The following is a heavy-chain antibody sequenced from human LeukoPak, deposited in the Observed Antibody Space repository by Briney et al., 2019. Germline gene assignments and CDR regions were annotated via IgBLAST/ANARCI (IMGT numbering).Heavy chain of an antibody. Sequence: GGSLRLSCAASGFTFSSYGMHWVRQAPGKGLEWVAVIWYDGSNKYYADSVKGRFTISRDNSKNTLYLQMNSLRAEDTAVYYCARDPWDDVSHYYYYGMDVWGQGTTVTVSS. D-gene: IGHD1-1*01. CDR1: GFTFSSYG. CDR2: IWYDGSNK. J-gene: IGHJ6*02. V-gene: IGHV3-33*01. CDR3: ARDPWDDVSHYYYYGMDV.